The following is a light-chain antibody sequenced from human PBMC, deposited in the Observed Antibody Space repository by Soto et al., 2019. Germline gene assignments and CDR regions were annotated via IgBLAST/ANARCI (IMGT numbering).Light chain of an antibody. V-gene: IGKV3-20*01. J-gene: IGKJ4*01. CDR1: QSVTSSY. CDR3: QQYGNSPLT. CDR2: GAS. Sequence: EIVLTQSPGTLSLSPGERATLSCRASQSVTSSYLAWYQQKPGQAPRLLIYGASSRATGIPDRFSGSGSGTDFTLTISRLEREDFAVYYCQQYGNSPLTFGGGTKVEIK.